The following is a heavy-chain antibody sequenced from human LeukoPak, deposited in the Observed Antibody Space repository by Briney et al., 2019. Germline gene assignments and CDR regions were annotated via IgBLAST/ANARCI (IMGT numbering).Heavy chain of an antibody. CDR2: IKSETDGGTT. J-gene: IGHJ3*02. D-gene: IGHD5-12*01. CDR1: GFTFSNAW. Sequence: PGGSLRLSCAASGFTFSNAWMSWVRQAPGKGLEWVGRIKSETDGGTTDYAATGKGRFTISRDDSKNTLYLQMNSLKTEDTAVYYCTTDRVDSADAFDIWGQGTMVTVSS. V-gene: IGHV3-15*01. CDR3: TTDRVDSADAFDI.